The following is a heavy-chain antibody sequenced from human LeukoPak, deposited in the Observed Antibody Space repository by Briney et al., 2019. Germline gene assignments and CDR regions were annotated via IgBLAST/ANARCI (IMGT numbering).Heavy chain of an antibody. Sequence: SVKVSCKASGGTFSSYAISWVRQAPGQGLEWMGGIIPIFGTANYAQKFQGRVTITADESTSTAYMKLSSLRSEDTAVYYCARDYLAAAGYYYYYMDVWGKGTTVTVSS. D-gene: IGHD6-13*01. CDR2: IIPIFGTA. V-gene: IGHV1-69*13. J-gene: IGHJ6*03. CDR1: GGTFSSYA. CDR3: ARDYLAAAGYYYYYMDV.